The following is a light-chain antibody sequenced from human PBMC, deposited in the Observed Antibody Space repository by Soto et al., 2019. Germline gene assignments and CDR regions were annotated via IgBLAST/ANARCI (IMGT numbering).Light chain of an antibody. V-gene: IGKV1-39*01. CDR3: QESVSSLGT. Sequence: DIRMTQSPSSLSASVGERVTITCRTSQSIGIYLNWFQQKPGKAPQLVIYGAYSLPSGVPPRFSGGGSGTDFTLTISSLQHEDFATYYCQESVSSLGTFGPGTTVDIK. CDR2: GAY. CDR1: QSIGIY. J-gene: IGKJ3*01.